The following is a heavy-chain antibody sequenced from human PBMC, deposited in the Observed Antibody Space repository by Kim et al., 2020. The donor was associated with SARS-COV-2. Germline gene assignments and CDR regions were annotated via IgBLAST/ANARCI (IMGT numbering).Heavy chain of an antibody. V-gene: IGHV4-59*08. D-gene: IGHD6-19*01. J-gene: IGHJ4*02. Sequence: KSRVTISVDTSKNQFSLKLSSVTAADTAVYYCARHGETRIAVAGGGLFDYWGQGTLVTVSS. CDR3: ARHGETRIAVAGGGLFDY.